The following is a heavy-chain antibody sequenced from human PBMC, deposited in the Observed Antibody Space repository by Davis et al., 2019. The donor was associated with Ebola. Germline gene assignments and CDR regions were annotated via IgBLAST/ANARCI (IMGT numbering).Heavy chain of an antibody. CDR1: GGSISSGGYC. Sequence: SETLSLTCTVSGGSISSGGYCWTWIRQRPGKGLEWIGSIYYSGRNYYNPSLKSRLIISVDTSKNQFSLKLSSVTAADTAVYDCARSIVVVPPTPNWFDAWGQGTLVSVSS. D-gene: IGHD2-2*01. CDR2: IYYSGRN. V-gene: IGHV4-31*03. CDR3: ARSIVVVPPTPNWFDA. J-gene: IGHJ5*02.